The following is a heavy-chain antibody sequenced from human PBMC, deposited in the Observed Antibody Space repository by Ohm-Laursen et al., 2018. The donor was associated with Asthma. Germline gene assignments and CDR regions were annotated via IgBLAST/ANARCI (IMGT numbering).Heavy chain of an antibody. D-gene: IGHD3-22*01. V-gene: IGHV4-31*02. J-gene: IGHJ4*02. CDR1: GGSISSGGYY. Sequence: TLSLTCTVSGGSISSGGYYWSWIRQHPGKGLEWIGYIYYSGLTYSNPSLRSRVIISVDTSKNQFSLNLTSVTAADTAVYYCARGAFYYESTGYYFFDHWGQGALVTVSS. CDR2: IYYSGLT. CDR3: ARGAFYYESTGYYFFDH.